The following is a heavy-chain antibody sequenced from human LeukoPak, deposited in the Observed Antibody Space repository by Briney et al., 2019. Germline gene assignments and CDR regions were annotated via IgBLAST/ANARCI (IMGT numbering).Heavy chain of an antibody. CDR2: IKSSGTTI. CDR3: ATDRGAVTDVFDY. J-gene: IGHJ4*02. Sequence: GSLRLSCVASGFTFSEYYISWIRQAPGKGLGWVSYIKSSGTTIHHSDSVKGRFTLSKDNAKNSMYLKMNSLRAEDTAVYYCATDRGAVTDVFDYWGQGTLVTVSS. CDR1: GFTFSEYY. V-gene: IGHV3-11*04. D-gene: IGHD6-19*01.